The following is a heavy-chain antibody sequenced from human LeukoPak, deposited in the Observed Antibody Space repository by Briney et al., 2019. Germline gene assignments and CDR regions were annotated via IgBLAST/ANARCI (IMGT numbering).Heavy chain of an antibody. Sequence: GGSLRLSCAASGFTFSSYSMNWVRQAPGKGLEWVSYISSSSSIIYYADSVKGRFTISRDNAKNSLYLQINSLRAEDTAVYYCARVGPGWNYVSHYYYMDVWGKGTTVTVSS. V-gene: IGHV3-48*01. J-gene: IGHJ6*03. CDR2: ISSSSSII. CDR3: ARVGPGWNYVSHYYYMDV. D-gene: IGHD1-7*01. CDR1: GFTFSSYS.